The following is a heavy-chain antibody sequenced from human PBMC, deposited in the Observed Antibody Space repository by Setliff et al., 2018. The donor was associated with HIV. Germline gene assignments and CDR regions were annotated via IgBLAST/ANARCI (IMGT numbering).Heavy chain of an antibody. V-gene: IGHV1-3*01. CDR2: INVGKGDT. D-gene: IGHD3-9*01. CDR1: GYTFTTYS. Sequence: ASVKVSCKASGYTFTTYSIHWVRQAPGQSLEWMGWINVGKGDTKYSQELQGRITITRDTSANTAYMELSSLRSDDTAVYFCARAYDVLTGYFDYWGQGTLVTVST. J-gene: IGHJ4*02. CDR3: ARAYDVLTGYFDY.